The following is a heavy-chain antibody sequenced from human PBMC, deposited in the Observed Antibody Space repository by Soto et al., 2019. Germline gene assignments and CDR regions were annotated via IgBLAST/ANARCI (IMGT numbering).Heavy chain of an antibody. D-gene: IGHD2-2*01. CDR2: ISYSGST. Sequence: SETLSLSCTVSGGSISSGGYYWSWIRQHPGTGLEWIGHISYSGSTYYNTSLKSRVTISVDTSKNQFSLKLSSVTAADTAVYYCARGYPRNFDYWGQGTLVTVSS. J-gene: IGHJ4*02. CDR1: GGSISSGGYY. V-gene: IGHV4-31*03. CDR3: ARGYPRNFDY.